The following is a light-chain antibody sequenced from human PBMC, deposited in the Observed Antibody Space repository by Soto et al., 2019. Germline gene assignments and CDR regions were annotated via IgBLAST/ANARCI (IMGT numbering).Light chain of an antibody. V-gene: IGKV3-20*01. CDR2: GAS. CDR1: QSVSNNY. Sequence: EIVLTQSPGTLSLSPGERATLSFRASQSVSNNYLAWYQQKPGQAPRPLIYGASNRATGIPDRFSGSGSGTDFTLTISRLEPEDFAVYYCQQYGSSGTFGQGTKVDIK. J-gene: IGKJ1*01. CDR3: QQYGSSGT.